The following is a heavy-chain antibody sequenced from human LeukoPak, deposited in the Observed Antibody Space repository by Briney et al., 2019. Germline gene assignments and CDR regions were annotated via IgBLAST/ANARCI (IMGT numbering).Heavy chain of an antibody. CDR3: ARVGSQYGDYGRFYWFDP. Sequence: GGSLRLSCAASGFTVSSNYMSWVRQAPGKGLEWVSVIYSGGSTYYADSVKGRFTISRDNSKNTLYPQMNSLRAEDTAVYYCARVGSQYGDYGRFYWFDPWGQGTLVTVSS. J-gene: IGHJ5*02. D-gene: IGHD4-17*01. CDR2: IYSGGST. V-gene: IGHV3-53*01. CDR1: GFTVSSNY.